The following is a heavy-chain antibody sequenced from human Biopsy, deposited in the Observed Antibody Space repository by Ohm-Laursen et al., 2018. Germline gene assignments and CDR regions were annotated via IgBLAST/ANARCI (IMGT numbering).Heavy chain of an antibody. Sequence: SLRLSCTASVFTFTGFSMDWVRQAPRKGLEWVASITSGRSYIYNADSVKGRFSISRDNTKNSLYLQMISLRADDSAVDFCEREQRALSGGGRWFGSWGQGTLVIVSS. D-gene: IGHD2-8*02. CDR2: ITSGRSYI. V-gene: IGHV3-21*01. J-gene: IGHJ5*01. CDR3: EREQRALSGGGRWFGS. CDR1: VFTFTGFS.